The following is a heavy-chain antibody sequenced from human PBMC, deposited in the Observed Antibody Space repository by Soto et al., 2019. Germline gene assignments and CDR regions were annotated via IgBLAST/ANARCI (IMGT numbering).Heavy chain of an antibody. V-gene: IGHV3-33*01. J-gene: IGHJ6*02. CDR1: GFTFSSYG. D-gene: IGHD6-19*01. CDR2: IWYDGSNK. CDR3: ARVAVAGPYYYYGMDV. Sequence: LSLTCAASGFTFSSYGMHWVRQAPGKGLEWVAVIWYDGSNKYYADSVKGRFTISRDNSKNTLYLQMNSLRAEDTAVYYCARVAVAGPYYYYGMDVWGQGTTVTVSS.